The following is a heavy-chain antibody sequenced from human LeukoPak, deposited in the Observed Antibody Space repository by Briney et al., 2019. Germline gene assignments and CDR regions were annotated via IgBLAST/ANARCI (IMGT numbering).Heavy chain of an antibody. CDR2: FYPEDGET. CDR3: ATPWNYYDSSGAFDI. J-gene: IGHJ3*02. Sequence: GASVKVSCKVSGYTLTELSMHWVRQAPGKGLEWMGGFYPEDGETIYAQKFQGRVTMTEDASTDTAYMELSSLRSEDTAVYYCATPWNYYDSSGAFDIWGQGTMVTVSS. CDR1: GYTLTELS. V-gene: IGHV1-24*01. D-gene: IGHD3-22*01.